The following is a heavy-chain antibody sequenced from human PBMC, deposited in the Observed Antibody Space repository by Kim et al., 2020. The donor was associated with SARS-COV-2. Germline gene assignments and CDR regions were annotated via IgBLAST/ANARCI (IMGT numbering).Heavy chain of an antibody. CDR3: ARANYYDSSGPYYYYGMDV. J-gene: IGHJ6*02. Sequence: GRFTISRDNAKNSLYLQMNSLRAEDTAVYYCARANYYDSSGPYYYYGMDVWGQGTTVTVSS. D-gene: IGHD3-22*01. V-gene: IGHV3-11*06.